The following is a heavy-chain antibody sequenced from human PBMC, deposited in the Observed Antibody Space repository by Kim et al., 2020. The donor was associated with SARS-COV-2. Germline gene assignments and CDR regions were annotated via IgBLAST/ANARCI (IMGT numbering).Heavy chain of an antibody. Sequence: GGSLRLSCAASGFTFDDYAMHWVRQAPGKGLEWVSGISWNSGSIGYADSVKGRFTISRDNAKNSLYLQMNSLRAEDTALYYCAKDRDCSSTSCYRAFDYWGQGTLVTVSS. V-gene: IGHV3-9*01. CDR2: ISWNSGSI. J-gene: IGHJ4*02. CDR3: AKDRDCSSTSCYRAFDY. D-gene: IGHD2-2*02. CDR1: GFTFDDYA.